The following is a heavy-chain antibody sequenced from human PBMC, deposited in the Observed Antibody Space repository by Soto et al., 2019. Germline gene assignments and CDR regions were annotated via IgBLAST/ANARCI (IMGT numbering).Heavy chain of an antibody. V-gene: IGHV1-46*01. J-gene: IGHJ5*02. Sequence: VKVSCKASGYTFTSYYMHWVRQAPGQGLERMGIINPSGGSTSYAQKFQGRVTMTRDTSTSTVYMELSSLRSEDTAVYYCARDKGYSSSWYVGSVWFDPWGQGTLVTVSS. CDR2: INPSGGST. CDR1: GYTFTSYY. CDR3: ARDKGYSSSWYVGSVWFDP. D-gene: IGHD6-13*01.